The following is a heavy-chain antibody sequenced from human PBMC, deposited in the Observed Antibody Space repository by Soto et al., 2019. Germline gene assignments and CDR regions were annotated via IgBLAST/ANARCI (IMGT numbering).Heavy chain of an antibody. Sequence: QVQLQESGPGLVKSSQTLSLTCTVSGGSISSGGYYWSWIRQHPGKGLEWIGYIYYSGSTYYNPSLTSRVTISVDTSKNQFSLKLSSVTAADTAVYYCARVYYDSSGYPKDNWFDPWGQGTLVTVSS. CDR1: GGSISSGGYY. J-gene: IGHJ5*02. CDR3: ARVYYDSSGYPKDNWFDP. D-gene: IGHD3-22*01. V-gene: IGHV4-31*03. CDR2: IYYSGST.